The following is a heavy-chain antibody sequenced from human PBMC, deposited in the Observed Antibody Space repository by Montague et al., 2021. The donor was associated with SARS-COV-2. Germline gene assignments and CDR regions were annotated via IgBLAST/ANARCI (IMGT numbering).Heavy chain of an antibody. D-gene: IGHD3-10*01. Sequence: SETLSLTCTVSGGSISSSSYYWGWIRQPPGKGLEWIGSIYYSGSTYYNPSLKSRVTISVDTSKNQFSLKLSSVIAADTAVYYCARDLAGYYGSGSYGGMDVWGQGTTVTVSS. CDR3: ARDLAGYYGSGSYGGMDV. CDR2: IYYSGST. V-gene: IGHV4-39*07. CDR1: GGSISSSSYY. J-gene: IGHJ6*02.